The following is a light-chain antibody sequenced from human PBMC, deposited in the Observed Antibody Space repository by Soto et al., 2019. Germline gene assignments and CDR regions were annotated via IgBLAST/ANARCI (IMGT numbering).Light chain of an antibody. Sequence: IRITQSPSSFSASPGDRVTITCRASQGISSYLAWYQQKPGKAPKLLIYAASTLQSGVPSRFSGSGSGTDFTLTISSLQPEDFATYYCLQDYNYPLTFGQGTKVDIK. V-gene: IGKV1-8*01. CDR3: LQDYNYPLT. CDR1: QGISSY. J-gene: IGKJ1*01. CDR2: AAS.